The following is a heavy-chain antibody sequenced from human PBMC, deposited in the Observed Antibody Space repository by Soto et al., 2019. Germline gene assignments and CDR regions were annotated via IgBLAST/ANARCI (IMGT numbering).Heavy chain of an antibody. Sequence: ASVKVPCKASGGSFSSYALSSLRQAPGQGLEWMGGIIPIFGTANYAQKFQGRVTITADESTSTAYMELSSLRSEDTAVYYCAICQLVRSWYQVGWFDPWVQGTLVT. CDR1: GGSFSSYA. CDR3: AICQLVRSWYQVGWFDP. J-gene: IGHJ5*02. CDR2: IIPIFGTA. D-gene: IGHD6-13*01. V-gene: IGHV1-69*13.